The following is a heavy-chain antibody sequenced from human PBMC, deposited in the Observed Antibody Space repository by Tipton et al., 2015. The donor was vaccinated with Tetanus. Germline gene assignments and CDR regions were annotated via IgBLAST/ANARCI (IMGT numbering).Heavy chain of an antibody. D-gene: IGHD3-16*01. J-gene: IGHJ3*01. CDR3: ARWIGVIPVTGNDAFDV. CDR2: INEGGST. CDR1: GGSLRGGDHY. Sequence: TLSLTCTVSGGSLRGGDHYWSWIRQPPGRGLEWIGEINEGGSTNYNPSLESRVSISVDTSKHRFSLKVNSVIAADTATYYCARWIGVIPVTGNDAFDVWGPGAMVTVSS. V-gene: IGHV4-61*08.